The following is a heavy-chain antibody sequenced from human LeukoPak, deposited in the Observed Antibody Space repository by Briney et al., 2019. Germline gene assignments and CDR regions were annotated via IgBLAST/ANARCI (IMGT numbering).Heavy chain of an antibody. CDR1: GYTFTSYG. J-gene: IGHJ2*01. V-gene: IGHV1-18*01. CDR2: ISAYNGNT. D-gene: IGHD2-8*01. Sequence: ASVKVSCKASGYTFTSYGISWVRQAPGQGLEWMGWISAYNGNTNYAQKLQGRVTMTTDTSTSTAYMELRSLRSDDTAVYYCARSLMVYARRYWYFDLWGRGTLVTVSS. CDR3: ARSLMVYARRYWYFDL.